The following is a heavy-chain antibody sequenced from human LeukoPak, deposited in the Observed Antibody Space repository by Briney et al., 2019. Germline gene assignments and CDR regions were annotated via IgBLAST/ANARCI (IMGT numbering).Heavy chain of an antibody. Sequence: PSETLSLTCPVSSGSVSSYYWSWIRQPPGKGLEWIGYTNYSGSTNYNPSLKSRVIISVDTSKNQFSLKLSSVTAADTAVYYCARPKYSSAYDAFDIWGQGTMVTVSS. J-gene: IGHJ3*02. V-gene: IGHV4-59*08. CDR2: TNYSGST. CDR1: SGSVSSYY. D-gene: IGHD6-19*01. CDR3: ARPKYSSAYDAFDI.